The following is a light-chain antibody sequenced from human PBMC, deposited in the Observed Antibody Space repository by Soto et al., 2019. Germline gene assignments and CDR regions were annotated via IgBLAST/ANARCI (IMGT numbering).Light chain of an antibody. J-gene: IGLJ2*01. Sequence: QSVLTQPPSVSGAPGQRVTISCTGSSSNIGAGYDVHWYQQLPGTAPKLLIYGNSNRPSGVPDRFSGSKSGTSASLAIIGLQAEDEADYYCQSYDRSLSGSVVFGGGTKRTVL. V-gene: IGLV1-40*01. CDR3: QSYDRSLSGSVV. CDR1: SSNIGAGYD. CDR2: GNS.